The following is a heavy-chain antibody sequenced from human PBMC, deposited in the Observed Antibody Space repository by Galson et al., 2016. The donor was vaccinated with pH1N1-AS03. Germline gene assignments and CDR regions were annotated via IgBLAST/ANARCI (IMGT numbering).Heavy chain of an antibody. Sequence: LTCDVSGGSILGSQWNWISLTPGKGLEWLGYAYYSGQTEYSSSLKGRVPISADTSTNQVSLELNSLTAADPAIYSCASHVCLTGVAGFYGHFDLWGRGTTVTVSS. J-gene: IGHJ2*01. CDR1: GGSILGSQ. CDR3: ASHVCLTGVAGFYGHFDL. D-gene: IGHD3-9*01. CDR2: AYYSGQT. V-gene: IGHV4-59*08.